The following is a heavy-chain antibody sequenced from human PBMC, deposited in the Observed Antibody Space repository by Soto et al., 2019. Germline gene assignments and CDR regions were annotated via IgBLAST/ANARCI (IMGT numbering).Heavy chain of an antibody. Sequence: ASVKVSCKASGYTFTGYYMHWVRQAPGQGLEWRGWINPNSGGTNYAQKFQGRVTMTRDTSISTAYMALSRLRSDDTVVYYCARDGLEHYVLRYFDWLPPTYYYYGMDVWGQGTTVTVSS. CDR1: GYTFTGYY. J-gene: IGHJ6*02. CDR3: ARDGLEHYVLRYFDWLPPTYYYYGMDV. D-gene: IGHD3-9*01. V-gene: IGHV1-2*02. CDR2: INPNSGGT.